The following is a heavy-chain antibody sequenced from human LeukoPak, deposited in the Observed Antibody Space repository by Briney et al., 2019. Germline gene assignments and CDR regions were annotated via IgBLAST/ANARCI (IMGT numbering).Heavy chain of an antibody. J-gene: IGHJ4*02. Sequence: GGSLRLSCAASGFTFSSYYMHWVRQAPGMGLEWVAVISYDGNTQYYADSVKGRFTISRDNSKNTLYLQMNGLRAEDTAVYYCARALTGYSAIDYWGQGTLVTVSS. V-gene: IGHV3-30*03. CDR2: ISYDGNTQ. D-gene: IGHD3-9*01. CDR3: ARALTGYSAIDY. CDR1: GFTFSSYY.